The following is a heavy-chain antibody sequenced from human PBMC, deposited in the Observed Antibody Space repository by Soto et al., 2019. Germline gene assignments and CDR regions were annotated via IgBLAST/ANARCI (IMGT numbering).Heavy chain of an antibody. CDR2: ISGSGGST. Sequence: GGSLRLSCAASGFTFSSYAMSWVRQAPGKGLEWVSAISGSGGSTYYADSVKGRFTISRDNSKNTLYLQMNSLRAEDTAVYYCAKDIAVAERPGDYYYYGMDVWGQGTTVTVSS. V-gene: IGHV3-23*01. J-gene: IGHJ6*02. CDR3: AKDIAVAERPGDYYYYGMDV. CDR1: GFTFSSYA. D-gene: IGHD6-19*01.